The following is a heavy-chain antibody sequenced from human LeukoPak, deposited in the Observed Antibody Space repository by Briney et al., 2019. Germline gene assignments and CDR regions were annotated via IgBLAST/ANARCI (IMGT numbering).Heavy chain of an antibody. D-gene: IGHD6-13*01. CDR3: ARGRATGYSSSWYIIVAGAPYNWFDP. CDR1: GYTFTAHY. V-gene: IGHV1-8*02. CDR2: MNPNSGNT. Sequence: GASVKVSCKASGYTFTAHYMHWVRQAPGQGLEWMGWMNPNSGNTGYAQKFQGRVTMTRNTSISTAYMELSSLRSEDTAVYYCARGRATGYSSSWYIIVAGAPYNWFDPWGQGTLVTVSP. J-gene: IGHJ5*02.